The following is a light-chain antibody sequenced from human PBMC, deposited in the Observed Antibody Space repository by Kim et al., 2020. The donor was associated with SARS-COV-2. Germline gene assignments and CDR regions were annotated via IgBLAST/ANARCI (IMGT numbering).Light chain of an antibody. CDR2: EVN. J-gene: IGLJ1*01. CDR3: CSYAGSSTYV. CDR1: SSDVGSANL. V-gene: IGLV2-23*02. Sequence: QSALTQPASVSGSPGQSITISCTGTSSDVGSANLVSWYQQHPGKAPKVMIYEVNKRPSGVSDRSSGSKSGNTASLTISGLQAEDEADYYCCSYAGSSTYVFGTGTKVTVL.